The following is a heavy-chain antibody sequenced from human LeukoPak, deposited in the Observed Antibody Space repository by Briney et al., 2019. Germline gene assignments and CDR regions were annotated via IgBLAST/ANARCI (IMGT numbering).Heavy chain of an antibody. CDR3: ARVSRYDYVWGSYRYTRGDDAFDI. D-gene: IGHD3-16*02. CDR1: GFTFSSYS. J-gene: IGHJ3*02. CDR2: IGSSSSTI. V-gene: IGHV3-48*01. Sequence: PGGSLRLSCATSGFTFSSYSMNWVRQAPGKGLEWVSYIGSSSSTIYYADSVKGRFTISRDNAKNSLYLQMNSLRAEDTAVYYCARVSRYDYVWGSYRYTRGDDAFDIWGQGTMVTVSS.